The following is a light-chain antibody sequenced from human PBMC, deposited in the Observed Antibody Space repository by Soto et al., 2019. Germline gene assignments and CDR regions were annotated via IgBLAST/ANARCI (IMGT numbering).Light chain of an antibody. J-gene: IGKJ2*01. V-gene: IGKV3-20*01. CDR3: QQYGSSSYT. CDR2: GAS. CDR1: QSVSSSY. Sequence: EIVLTQSPGTLSLSPGERATLSCRASQSVSSSYLAWYQRKPGQAPRLLIYGASSRATGIPGRFSGSGSGTDFTLTISRLEPEDFAVYYCQQYGSSSYTFGQGTKLEIK.